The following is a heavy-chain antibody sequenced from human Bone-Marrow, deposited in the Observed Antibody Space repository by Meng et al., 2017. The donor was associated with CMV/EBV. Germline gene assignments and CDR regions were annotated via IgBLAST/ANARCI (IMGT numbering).Heavy chain of an antibody. CDR3: ARVGGYCSSTSCLYYYYGMDV. Sequence: ASVKVSCKASGYTFTSYDINWVRQATGQGLEWMGWMNPNSGNTGYAQKFQGRVTMTRNTSISTAYMELSSLRSEDTAVYYCARVGGYCSSTSCLYYYYGMDVWGQGTTVTVPS. CDR2: MNPNSGNT. CDR1: GYTFTSYD. J-gene: IGHJ6*02. D-gene: IGHD2-2*03. V-gene: IGHV1-8*01.